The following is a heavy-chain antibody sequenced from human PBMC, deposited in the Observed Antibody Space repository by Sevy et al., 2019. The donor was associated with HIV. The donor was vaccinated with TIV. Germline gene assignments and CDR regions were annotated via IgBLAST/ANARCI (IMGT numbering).Heavy chain of an antibody. CDR1: GFTFSSYA. Sequence: GESLKISCAASGFTFSSYAMHWVRQAPGKGLEWVAVISYDGSNKYYADSVKGRFTISRDNSKNTLYLQMNSLRAEDTAVYYCARENYDYVWGSYRYTPYFDYWGQGTLVTVSS. D-gene: IGHD3-16*02. CDR3: ARENYDYVWGSYRYTPYFDY. J-gene: IGHJ4*02. V-gene: IGHV3-30*04. CDR2: ISYDGSNK.